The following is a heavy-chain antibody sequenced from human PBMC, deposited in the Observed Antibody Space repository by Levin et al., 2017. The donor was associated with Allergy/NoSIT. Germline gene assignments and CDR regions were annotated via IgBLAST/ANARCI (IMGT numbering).Heavy chain of an antibody. D-gene: IGHD6-13*01. CDR1: GFTFSSYG. V-gene: IGHV3-30*18. CDR2: ISYDGSNK. Sequence: GGSLRLSCAASGFTFSSYGMHWVRQAPGKGLEWVAVISYDGSNKYYADSVKGRFTISRDNSKNTLYLQMNSLRAEDTAVYYCAKDQYSSSWALDYWGQGTLVTVSS. CDR3: AKDQYSSSWALDY. J-gene: IGHJ4*02.